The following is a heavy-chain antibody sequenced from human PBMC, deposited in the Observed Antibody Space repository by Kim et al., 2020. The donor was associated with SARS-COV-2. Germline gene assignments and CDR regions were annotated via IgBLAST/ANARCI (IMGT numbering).Heavy chain of an antibody. D-gene: IGHD4-17*01. J-gene: IGHJ4*02. CDR3: ASLDYGDYMFDY. Sequence: NYNPSLKNRVTISVETSKNQFSLKLSSVTAADTAVYYCASLDYGDYMFDYWGQGTLVTVSS. V-gene: IGHV4-4*09.